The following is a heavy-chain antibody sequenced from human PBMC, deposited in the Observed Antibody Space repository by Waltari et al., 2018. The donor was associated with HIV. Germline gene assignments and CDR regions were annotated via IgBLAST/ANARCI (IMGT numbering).Heavy chain of an antibody. J-gene: IGHJ4*02. CDR3: ARDRGGSSSLVLDS. D-gene: IGHD6-6*01. V-gene: IGHV3-33*01. Sequence: QVQLVESGGGVVQPGRSLRLSCAASGFTFKNYGMHWVRQAPGKGLEWVAVIWYDGSNKYYADSVKCRFTISRDNSKNGLYLQMNSLRAEDTAVYYCARDRGGSSSLVLDSWGQGTLVTVSS. CDR1: GFTFKNYG. CDR2: IWYDGSNK.